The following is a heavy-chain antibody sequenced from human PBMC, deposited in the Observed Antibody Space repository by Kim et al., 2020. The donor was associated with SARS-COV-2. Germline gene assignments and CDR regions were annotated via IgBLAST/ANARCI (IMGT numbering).Heavy chain of an antibody. CDR1: GGSISSSNW. CDR2: IYHSGST. Sequence: SETLSLTCAVSGGSISSSNWWSWVRQPPGKGLEWIGKIYHSGSTNYNPSLKSRVTISVDKSKNQFSLKLSSVTAADTAVYYCASLYDSGGYVFDYWGQGTLVTVSS. CDR3: ASLYDSGGYVFDY. V-gene: IGHV4-4*02. D-gene: IGHD3-22*01. J-gene: IGHJ4*02.